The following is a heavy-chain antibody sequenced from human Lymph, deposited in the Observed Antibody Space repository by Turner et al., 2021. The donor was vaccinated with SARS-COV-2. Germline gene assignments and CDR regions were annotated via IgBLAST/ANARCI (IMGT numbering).Heavy chain of an antibody. Sequence: EMQLVASGGGLVPPGGSLRLSCAASGFTFSYYWMSWVRQAPGKGLEWVANIKQDGSEKYYVDSVKGRFTISRDNAKNSLFLQMNSLRAEDTAVYYCARMGSSSWYFDYWGQGTLVTVSS. V-gene: IGHV3-7*01. D-gene: IGHD1-26*01. CDR1: GFTFSYYW. CDR2: IKQDGSEK. J-gene: IGHJ4*02. CDR3: ARMGSSSWYFDY.